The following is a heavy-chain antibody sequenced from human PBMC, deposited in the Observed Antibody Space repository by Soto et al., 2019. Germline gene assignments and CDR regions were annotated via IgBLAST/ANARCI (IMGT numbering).Heavy chain of an antibody. CDR2: MNPNSGNT. Sequence: ASVKVSCKASGYTFTSYDINWVRQATGQGLEWMGWMNPNSGNTGYAQKFQGRVTMTRNTSISTAYMELSSLRSEDTAVYYCARGPSTYYDFWSGYYYPNIDYWGQGTLVTVSS. V-gene: IGHV1-8*01. J-gene: IGHJ4*02. CDR3: ARGPSTYYDFWSGYYYPNIDY. D-gene: IGHD3-3*01. CDR1: GYTFTSYD.